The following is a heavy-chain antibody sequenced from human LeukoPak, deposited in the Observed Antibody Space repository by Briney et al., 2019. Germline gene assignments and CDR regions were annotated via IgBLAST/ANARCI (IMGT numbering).Heavy chain of an antibody. D-gene: IGHD6-13*01. Sequence: VGSHALSCAASGFTFSSYWMHWVRQVPGKGLVWVSRINSDGRSTLYADSVKRRFTISRDNAKNALYLQMNSLRAEDTAVYYCARGGPHSRDPFDYWGQGTLHRLL. J-gene: IGHJ4*02. CDR3: ARGGPHSRDPFDY. CDR2: INSDGRST. V-gene: IGHV3-74*01. CDR1: GFTFSSYW.